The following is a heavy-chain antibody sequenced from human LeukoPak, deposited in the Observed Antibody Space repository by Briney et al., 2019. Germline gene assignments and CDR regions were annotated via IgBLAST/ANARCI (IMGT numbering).Heavy chain of an antibody. CDR1: GDSVSSNSAA. CDR3: ARGPGIAAAGDPNWFDP. CDR2: TYYRSKWYN. Sequence: SQTLSLTCAISGDSVSSNSAAWNWIRQSPSRGLEWLGRTYYRSKWYNDYAVSVKSRITINPDTSKNQFSLQLNSVTPEDTAVYYCARGPGIAAAGDPNWFDPWGQGTLVTVSS. V-gene: IGHV6-1*01. J-gene: IGHJ5*02. D-gene: IGHD6-13*01.